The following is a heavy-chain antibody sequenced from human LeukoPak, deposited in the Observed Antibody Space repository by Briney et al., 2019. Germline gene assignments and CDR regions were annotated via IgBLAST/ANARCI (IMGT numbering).Heavy chain of an antibody. V-gene: IGHV3-30*02. Sequence: GGSLRLSCAASGFTFSSYGMHWVRQAPGKGLEWVAFIRYDGSNKYYADSVKGRFTISRDNSKNTLYLQMNSLRAEDTAVYYCARDYDFWSGPTHFDYWGQGTLVTVSS. J-gene: IGHJ4*02. CDR3: ARDYDFWSGPTHFDY. CDR1: GFTFSSYG. D-gene: IGHD3-3*01. CDR2: IRYDGSNK.